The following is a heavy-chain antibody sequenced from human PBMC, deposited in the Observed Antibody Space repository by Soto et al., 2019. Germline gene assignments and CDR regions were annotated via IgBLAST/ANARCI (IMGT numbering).Heavy chain of an antibody. D-gene: IGHD6-13*01. Sequence: VQLVESGGGSVQPGGSLRLSCAASGFTFSSGYTFSSFWMSWVRQPPGKGLEGVAIINKDGSEKYYMGSVKGGFTISRDNAKNSQYLQMDSLRADDPAIYYCVLEPRVEPWFSYWGQGTLVTAPS. J-gene: IGHJ4*02. CDR1: GFTFSSGYTFSSFW. V-gene: IGHV3-7*03. CDR3: VLEPRVEPWFSY. CDR2: INKDGSEK.